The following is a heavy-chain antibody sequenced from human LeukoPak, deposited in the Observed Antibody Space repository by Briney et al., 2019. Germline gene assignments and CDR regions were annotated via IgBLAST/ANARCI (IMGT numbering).Heavy chain of an antibody. J-gene: IGHJ5*02. CDR3: ARYSSGRGGWFDP. Sequence: SETLSLTCTVSGGSISSYYWSWIRQPPGKGLEWIGYIYYSGSTNYNPSLKSRVIISVDTSKNQFSRKLSSVTAADTAVYYCARYSSGRGGWFDPCGQGTLVTVSS. V-gene: IGHV4-59*01. D-gene: IGHD6-19*01. CDR1: GGSISSYY. CDR2: IYYSGST.